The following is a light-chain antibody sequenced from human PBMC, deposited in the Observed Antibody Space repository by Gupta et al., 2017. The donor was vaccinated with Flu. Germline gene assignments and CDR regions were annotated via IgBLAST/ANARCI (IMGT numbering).Light chain of an antibody. V-gene: IGKV3-20*01. J-gene: IGKJ5*01. Sequence: EIVLTESPGTLSLSPGERATLSCRASQSVSSSYLAWYQQTPGQAPRLLIYGASSRATGIPDRFTGRGSGTDFTLTISNLEPEDFAVYYCQQYGSSPLTFGQGTRLEIK. CDR1: QSVSSSY. CDR3: QQYGSSPLT. CDR2: GAS.